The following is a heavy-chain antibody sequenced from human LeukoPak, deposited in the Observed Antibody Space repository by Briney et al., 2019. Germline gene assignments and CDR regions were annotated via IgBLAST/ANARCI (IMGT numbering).Heavy chain of an antibody. J-gene: IGHJ4*02. D-gene: IGHD6-13*01. Sequence: GGSLRLSCAASGFTFSAYGMSWVRQSPRKGLEWVSGVSGADGTTYYADSVKGRFTISRDNSKSTLYLQMNNLRAEDTAVYYCARDRDGYIDYWGQGTLVTVSS. CDR2: VSGADGTT. CDR1: GFTFSAYG. V-gene: IGHV3-23*01. CDR3: ARDRDGYIDY.